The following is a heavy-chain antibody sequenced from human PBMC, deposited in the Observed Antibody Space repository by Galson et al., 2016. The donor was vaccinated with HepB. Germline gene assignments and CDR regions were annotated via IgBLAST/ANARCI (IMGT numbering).Heavy chain of an antibody. J-gene: IGHJ4*02. Sequence: SVKVSCKASGYTFTTSGISWVRQASGQGLEWMGWISTYSGNTKYAQKFQGGLTLTTGSSTTTAYMELRSLRFDDTALYYCARDVQYRFDSWGQGTLVTVSS. CDR3: ARDVQYRFDS. CDR2: ISTYSGNT. V-gene: IGHV1-18*01. CDR1: GYTFTTSG. D-gene: IGHD2/OR15-2a*01.